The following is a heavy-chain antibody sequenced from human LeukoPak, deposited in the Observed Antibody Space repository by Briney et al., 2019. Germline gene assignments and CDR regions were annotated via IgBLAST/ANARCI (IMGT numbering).Heavy chain of an antibody. Sequence: ASVKVSCKASGYTFTGYYMHWVRQAPGQGLEWMGWINPNSGGTNYAQKFQGWVTMTRDTSISTAYMELSRLRSDDMAVYYCARSFGSSWYGQPPKYYYYGMDVWGQGTTVTVSS. CDR3: ARSFGSSWYGQPPKYYYYGMDV. D-gene: IGHD6-13*01. J-gene: IGHJ6*02. CDR2: INPNSGGT. CDR1: GYTFTGYY. V-gene: IGHV1-2*04.